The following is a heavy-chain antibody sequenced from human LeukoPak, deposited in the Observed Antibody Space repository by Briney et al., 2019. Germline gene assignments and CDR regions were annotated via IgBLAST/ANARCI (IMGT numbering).Heavy chain of an antibody. CDR3: ARILMYHYDSSGPDY. CDR1: GGSVSSGTYY. Sequence: SETLSLTCTVSGGSVSSGTYYRSWIRQPPGKGLEWIGHIYYSGSTNYNPSLKSRVTISLDTSKNQFSLKLSSVTAADTAVYYCARILMYHYDSSGPDYWGQGTLVTVSS. D-gene: IGHD3-22*01. J-gene: IGHJ4*02. CDR2: IYYSGST. V-gene: IGHV4-61*01.